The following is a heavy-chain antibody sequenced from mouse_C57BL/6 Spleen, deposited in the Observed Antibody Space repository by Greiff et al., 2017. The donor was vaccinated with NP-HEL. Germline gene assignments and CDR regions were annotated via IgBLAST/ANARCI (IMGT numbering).Heavy chain of an antibody. J-gene: IGHJ2*01. Sequence: VQGVESGAELVRPGASVTLSCKASGYTFTDYEMHWVKQTPVHGLEWIGAIDPETGGTAYNQKFKGKAILTADKSSSTAYMELRSLTSEDSAVYYCTRGITALFDYWGQGTTLTVSS. CDR2: IDPETGGT. V-gene: IGHV1-15*01. CDR1: GYTFTDYE. D-gene: IGHD2-4*01. CDR3: TRGITALFDY.